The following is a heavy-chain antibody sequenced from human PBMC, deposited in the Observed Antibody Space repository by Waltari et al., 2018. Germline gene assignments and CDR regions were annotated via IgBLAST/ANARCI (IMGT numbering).Heavy chain of an antibody. Sequence: QVQLVQSGAEVKKPGSSVKVSCKASGGTFGSYAINWVRQAPGQGLQWMAEYTPIFRTTNVEQRFQGRVTMTADELTTTAYMELSSLRSEDTAVYYCARGSPIQDSSDSSDAFDIWGQGTMVTVSS. D-gene: IGHD3-22*01. CDR1: GGTFGSYA. V-gene: IGHV1-69*01. CDR3: ARGSPIQDSSDSSDAFDI. CDR2: YTPIFRTT. J-gene: IGHJ3*02.